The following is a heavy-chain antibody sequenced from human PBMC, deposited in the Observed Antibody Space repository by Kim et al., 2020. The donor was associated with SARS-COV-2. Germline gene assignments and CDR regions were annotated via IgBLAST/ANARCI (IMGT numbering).Heavy chain of an antibody. CDR2: ISSNGGST. CDR3: ARGGIYSGGLGGYYYYYGMDV. V-gene: IGHV3-64*01. Sequence: GGSLRLSCAASGFTFSSYAMHWVRQAPGKGLEYVSAISSNGGSTYYANSVKGRFTISRDNSKNTLYLQMGSLRAGDMAVYYCARGGIYSGGLGGYYYYYGMDVWGQGTTVTVSS. CDR1: GFTFSSYA. J-gene: IGHJ6*02. D-gene: IGHD1-26*01.